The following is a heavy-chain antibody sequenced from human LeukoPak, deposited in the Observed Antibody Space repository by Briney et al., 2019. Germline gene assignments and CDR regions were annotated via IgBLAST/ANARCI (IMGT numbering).Heavy chain of an antibody. Sequence: GGSLRLSCAVSGITLSNYGMSWVRQAPGKGLEWVAGIGGSGGRTNYADSVKGRFTISRDNPKNTLYLQMNSLRAEDTAVYYCAREAMVTLDVWGQGTTVTVSS. D-gene: IGHD2-21*02. V-gene: IGHV3-23*01. CDR2: IGGSGGRT. CDR1: GITLSNYG. CDR3: AREAMVTLDV. J-gene: IGHJ6*02.